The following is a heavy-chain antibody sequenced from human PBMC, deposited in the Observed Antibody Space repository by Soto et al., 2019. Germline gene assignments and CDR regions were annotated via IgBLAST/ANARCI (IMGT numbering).Heavy chain of an antibody. V-gene: IGHV4-59*01. CDR2: IYYSGST. J-gene: IGHJ5*02. Sequence: SETLSLTCTVSGGSISSYYWSWIRQPPGKGLEWIGYIYYSGSTNYNPSLKSRVTISVDTSKNQFSLKLSSVTAADTAVYYCARALVVPAAIFWFDPWGQGTLVTVSS. D-gene: IGHD2-2*01. CDR3: ARALVVPAAIFWFDP. CDR1: GGSISSYY.